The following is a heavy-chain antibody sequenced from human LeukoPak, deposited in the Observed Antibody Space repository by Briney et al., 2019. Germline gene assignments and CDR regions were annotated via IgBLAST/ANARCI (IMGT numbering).Heavy chain of an antibody. V-gene: IGHV3-7*03. CDR1: GFSFNTYG. Sequence: GGSLRLSCAASGFSFNTYGMHWVRQAPGKGLEWVANIEQDGSERNYVDSVKGRSTISRDNAKNSLFLQMNSLRVEDTAVYYCARGGTRGYSPVDYWGQGILVTVSS. J-gene: IGHJ4*02. D-gene: IGHD5-18*01. CDR3: ARGGTRGYSPVDY. CDR2: IEQDGSER.